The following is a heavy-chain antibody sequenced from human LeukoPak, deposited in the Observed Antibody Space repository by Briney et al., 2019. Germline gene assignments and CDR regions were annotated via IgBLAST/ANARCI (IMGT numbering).Heavy chain of an antibody. D-gene: IGHD3-22*01. CDR1: GFTFSTYA. CDR3: AREHYDSSGYSGGFDY. J-gene: IGHJ4*02. CDR2: ISGRDGST. Sequence: GGSLRLSCAASGFTFSTYAMSWVRQAPGKGLEWVSGISGRDGSTYYADSVKGRFTISRDISKNTLYLQMNSLRAEDTAVYYCAREHYDSSGYSGGFDYWGQGTLVTVSS. V-gene: IGHV3-23*01.